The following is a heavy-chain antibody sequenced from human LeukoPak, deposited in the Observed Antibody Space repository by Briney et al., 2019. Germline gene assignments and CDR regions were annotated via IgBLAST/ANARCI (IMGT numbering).Heavy chain of an antibody. J-gene: IGHJ4*02. CDR2: IGGSGVST. CDR1: GFTFSGYA. D-gene: IGHD1-26*01. CDR3: ARDVRGGSDSPDF. V-gene: IGHV3-23*01. Sequence: PGGSLRLSCAASGFTFSGYAMSWVRQAPGKGLEWVSGIGGSGVSTYYADSVKGRFTVSRDNSKKTLYLQMSSLRAEDTAVYYCARDVRGGSDSPDFWGQGILVTVSS.